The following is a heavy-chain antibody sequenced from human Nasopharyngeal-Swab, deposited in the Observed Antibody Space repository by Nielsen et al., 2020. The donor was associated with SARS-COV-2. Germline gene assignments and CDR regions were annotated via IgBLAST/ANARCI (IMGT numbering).Heavy chain of an antibody. CDR2: IISIFGTT. CDR1: GGTFSSYA. CDR3: ARNPVDYDYVWGSYRYRTFDY. Sequence: SVKVSCKASGGTFSSYAITWVRQAPGQGLEWMGGIISIFGTTNYAQRFQGRVTITADKSTSTAYMELSSLRSEDTAVYYCARNPVDYDYVWGSYRYRTFDYWGQGTLVTVSS. J-gene: IGHJ4*02. V-gene: IGHV1-69*06. D-gene: IGHD3-16*02.